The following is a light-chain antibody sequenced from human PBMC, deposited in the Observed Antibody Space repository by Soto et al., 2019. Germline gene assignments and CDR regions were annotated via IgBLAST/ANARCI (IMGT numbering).Light chain of an antibody. CDR2: GAS. V-gene: IGKV3-20*01. CDR1: QSVSSNY. Sequence: EIGMTQSPATLSVSPGERATLSCRASQSVSSNYLAWYQQKPGQSPRLLIYGASTRATGIRDTFSGSGSGTDFTLTISRLEPEDFAVYYCQQYGSSPTFGQGTKVDIK. CDR3: QQYGSSPT. J-gene: IGKJ1*01.